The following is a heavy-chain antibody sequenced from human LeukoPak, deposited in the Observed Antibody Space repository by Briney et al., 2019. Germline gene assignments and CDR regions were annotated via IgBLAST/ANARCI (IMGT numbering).Heavy chain of an antibody. CDR2: ISGSGSRT. V-gene: IGHV3-23*01. D-gene: IGHD3-22*01. Sequence: PGGSLRLSCAASGFTFSSYAMSWVRQAPGKGLEWVSSISGSGSRTYYADSVKGRFTISRDNSKNTLYLQMNSLRAEDTAVYYCTKGPYYYDSSGYSRRWFDPWGQGTLVTVSS. CDR1: GFTFSSYA. CDR3: TKGPYYYDSSGYSRRWFDP. J-gene: IGHJ5*02.